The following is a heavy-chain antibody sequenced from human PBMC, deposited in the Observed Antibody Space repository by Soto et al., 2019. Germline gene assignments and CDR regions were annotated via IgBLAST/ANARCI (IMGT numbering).Heavy chain of an antibody. CDR2: ISGSGGST. CDR1: GFTFSSYA. V-gene: IGHV3-23*01. CDR3: AKREGTAYSSGWDQPEDVVDY. Sequence: GGSLRLSCAASGFTFSSYAMSWVRQAPGKGLEWVSAISGSGGSTYYADSVKGRFTISRDNSKNTLYLQMNSLRAEDTAVYYCAKREGTAYSSGWDQPEDVVDYWGQGTLVTVSS. J-gene: IGHJ4*02. D-gene: IGHD6-19*01.